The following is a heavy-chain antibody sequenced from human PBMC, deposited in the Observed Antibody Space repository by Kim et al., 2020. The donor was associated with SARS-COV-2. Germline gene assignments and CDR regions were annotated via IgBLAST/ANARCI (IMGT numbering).Heavy chain of an antibody. J-gene: IGHJ6*01. V-gene: IGHV1-2*06. CDR2: INPNSGVT. D-gene: IGHD3-3*01. CDR1: GYTFTNYY. CDR3: GRDLRGTIFGVVGSDYGMD. Sequence: ASVKVSCTASGYTFTNYYIHWVRQAPGQGLEWMGRINPNSGVTNYVQKFQGRVTMTRDTSISTAYMELSSLRSDDTARYYCGRDLRGTIFGVVGSDYGMD.